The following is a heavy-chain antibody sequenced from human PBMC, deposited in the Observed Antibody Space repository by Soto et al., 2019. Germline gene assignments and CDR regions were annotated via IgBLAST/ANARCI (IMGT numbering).Heavy chain of an antibody. CDR3: ATDLPRYGDYELDY. J-gene: IGHJ4*02. CDR2: ISAYNGDT. CDR1: GYTFTNYG. D-gene: IGHD4-17*01. Sequence: ASVKVSCKASGYTFTNYGITWVRQAPGQGLEWMGWISAYNGDTHYTQRLQGRVTMTEDTSTDTAYMELSSLRSEDTAVYYCATDLPRYGDYELDYWGQGTLVTVSS. V-gene: IGHV1-18*01.